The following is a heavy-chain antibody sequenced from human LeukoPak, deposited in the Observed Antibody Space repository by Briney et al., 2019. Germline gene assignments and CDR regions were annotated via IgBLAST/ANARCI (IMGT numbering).Heavy chain of an antibody. J-gene: IGHJ4*02. CDR1: GGSFSGYY. V-gene: IGHV4-34*01. Sequence: PSETLSLTCAVYGGSFSGYYWSWIRQPPGRGLEWIGEINHSGSPNYNPSLKSRVTISVDTSKNQFSLKLSSVTAADTAVYYCARTGGQGARGYDYWGQGTLVTVSS. CDR3: ARTGGQGARGYDY. D-gene: IGHD2-15*01. CDR2: INHSGSP.